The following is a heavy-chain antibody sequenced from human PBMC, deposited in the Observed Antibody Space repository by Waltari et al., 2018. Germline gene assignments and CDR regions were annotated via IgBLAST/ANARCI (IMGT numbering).Heavy chain of an antibody. CDR2: IKQDGSEE. CDR3: ARPPPGVVADAYDY. CDR1: ALPFGSFW. V-gene: IGHV3-7*01. J-gene: IGHJ4*02. D-gene: IGHD2-15*01. Sequence: VQLVQSGGGLVQPGGSQSLPCIGPALPFGSFWRSWVRQAPGKGLEWVDNIKQDGSEEYYVDSVKGRFTISRDNAKKSLYLQMNSLRVEDTAVYYCARPPPGVVADAYDYWGQGTLVTVSS.